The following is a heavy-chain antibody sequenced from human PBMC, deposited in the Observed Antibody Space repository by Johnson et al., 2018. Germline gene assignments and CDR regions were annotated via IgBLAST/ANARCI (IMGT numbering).Heavy chain of an antibody. J-gene: IGHJ6*02. CDR3: AGDNADLIMDG. V-gene: IGHV3-30*03. CDR1: GFICSSYD. Sequence: QVQLVESGGGVVQPGRSLRLSCAASGFICSSYDMHWVRQAPGKGLEWVAVISYGGTNEYFADSVKGRFTISRDSSKNTLCLRMNTLRTEDTAVYYCAGDNADLIMDGWGQGTTVTVAS. D-gene: IGHD3-3*01. CDR2: ISYGGTNE.